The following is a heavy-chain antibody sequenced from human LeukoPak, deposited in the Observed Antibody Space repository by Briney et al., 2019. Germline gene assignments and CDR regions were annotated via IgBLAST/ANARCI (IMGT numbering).Heavy chain of an antibody. Sequence: SVKVSCKASGYTFTYHYLHWVRQAPGQALEWMGWITPFNGNTNYAQTFQDRVTITKDRSTSTVYMELSSLRSEDTAMYYCARSSDSSNYLFAYWGQGTLVTVSS. V-gene: IGHV1-45*02. CDR3: ARSSDSSNYLFAY. CDR1: GYTFTYHY. D-gene: IGHD4-11*01. CDR2: ITPFNGNT. J-gene: IGHJ4*02.